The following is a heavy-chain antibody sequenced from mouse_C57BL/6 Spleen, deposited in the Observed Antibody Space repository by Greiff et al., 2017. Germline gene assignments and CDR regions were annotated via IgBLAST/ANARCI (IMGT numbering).Heavy chain of an antibody. CDR2: IYPRSGNT. V-gene: IGHV1-81*01. Sequence: VQLQQSGAELARPGASVKLSCKASGYTFTSYGISWVKQRTGQGLEWIGEIYPRSGNTYYNEKFKGKATLTADKSSSTAYMELRSLTSEDSAVYFCARHGSRGDYFDYWGQGTTLTVAS. CDR3: ARHGSRGDYFDY. D-gene: IGHD1-1*01. J-gene: IGHJ2*01. CDR1: GYTFTSYG.